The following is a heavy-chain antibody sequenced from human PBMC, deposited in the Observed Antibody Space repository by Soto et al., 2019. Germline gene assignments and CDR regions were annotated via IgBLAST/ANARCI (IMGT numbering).Heavy chain of an antibody. CDR2: ISPYYGNT. D-gene: IGHD3-22*01. J-gene: IGHJ6*02. CDR3: ASGDSIGRVYYGMDV. Sequence: QVQLMQSGAEVKKPGASVMVSCKASGYNFTNYGLTWVRQAPGQGLEWMGWISPYYGNTNYAQNFRGRLTLTTETSTASAYMELRSLRSDDTAVYYCASGDSIGRVYYGMDVWGQGTTVTVSS. CDR1: GYNFTNYG. V-gene: IGHV1-18*01.